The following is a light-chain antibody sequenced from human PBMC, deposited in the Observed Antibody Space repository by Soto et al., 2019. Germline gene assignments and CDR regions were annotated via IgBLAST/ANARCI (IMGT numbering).Light chain of an antibody. CDR2: DNN. J-gene: IGLJ1*01. CDR3: QSYDSSLSGSYV. CDR1: SSNIGAGYD. Sequence: QSVLTQPPSVSGAPGLRVIISCTGSSSNIGAGYDVHWYQQLPGTAPRLLIYDNNNRPSGVPARFSVSKSDTSASLAITGLQPEDEADYYCQSYDSSLSGSYVFGTGTKLTVL. V-gene: IGLV1-40*01.